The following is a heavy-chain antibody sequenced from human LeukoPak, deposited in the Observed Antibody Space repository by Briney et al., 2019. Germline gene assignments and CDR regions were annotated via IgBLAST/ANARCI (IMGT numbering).Heavy chain of an antibody. D-gene: IGHD2-21*01. V-gene: IGHV1-2*02. CDR1: GYSFTDYY. Sequence: ASVKVSCKTSGYSFTDYYMHWVRQAPGQGLEWMGWINPNSGGTSSAQKFQGRVTMTRDTSISTVYMEVSWLTSDDAAIYYCARADRLHGGPYLIGPWGQGTLVTVSS. J-gene: IGHJ5*02. CDR2: INPNSGGT. CDR3: ARADRLHGGPYLIGP.